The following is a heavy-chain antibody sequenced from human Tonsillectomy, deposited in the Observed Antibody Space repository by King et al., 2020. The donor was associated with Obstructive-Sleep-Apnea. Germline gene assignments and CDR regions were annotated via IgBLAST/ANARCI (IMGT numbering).Heavy chain of an antibody. Sequence: QLQESGPGLVKPSETLSLTCTVSGGSISSYYWSWIRQPPGKGLEWIGYIYYSGSTNYNPSLKSRVTISIDTSKNQFSLKLSSVTAADTAVYYCASLRRVILVEDYRGQGTLVTVSS. V-gene: IGHV4-59*08. D-gene: IGHD3-22*01. J-gene: IGHJ4*02. CDR1: GGSISSYY. CDR3: ASLRRVILVEDY. CDR2: IYYSGST.